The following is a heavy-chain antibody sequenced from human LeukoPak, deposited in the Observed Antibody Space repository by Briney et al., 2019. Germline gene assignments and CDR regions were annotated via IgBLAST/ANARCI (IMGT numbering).Heavy chain of an antibody. V-gene: IGHV3-33*01. J-gene: IGHJ4*02. CDR3: ARDPGSDYFDY. D-gene: IGHD3-10*01. Sequence: GRSLRLSCAASGFIFSSYGIHWVRQAPGRGLEWVAVIWFDGSNKYYTDSVKGRFTISRDNSKNTVYLQMNSLRADDTAVYYCARDPGSDYFDYWGQGTLVTVSS. CDR1: GFIFSSYG. CDR2: IWFDGSNK.